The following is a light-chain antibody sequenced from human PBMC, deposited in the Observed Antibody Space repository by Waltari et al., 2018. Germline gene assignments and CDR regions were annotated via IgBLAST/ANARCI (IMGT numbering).Light chain of an antibody. CDR1: GPNSGQAND. Sequence: QPVLPQPPQLPGAPGQGVPTPCPGGGPNSGQANDVHWYQQLPRAAPKLLIYGSSSRPLGVPDRFFGSTSGTSASLAITGLQAEDEADYYCQSYDTSLSVVFGGGTKLTVL. J-gene: IGLJ3*02. CDR3: QSYDTSLSVV. CDR2: GSS. V-gene: IGLV1-40*01.